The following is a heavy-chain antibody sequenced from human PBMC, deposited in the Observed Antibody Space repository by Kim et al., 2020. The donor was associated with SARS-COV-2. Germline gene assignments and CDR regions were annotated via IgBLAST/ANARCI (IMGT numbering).Heavy chain of an antibody. V-gene: IGHV3-23*01. Sequence: GGSLRLSCAASGFTFSSYTMSWVRQAPGKGLEWVSAISGSGGSTYYADSVKGRFSISRDNSRNTLYLQMNTLRAEDTAVYYCAKAPTVTTTGYWGQGTLVTVSS. D-gene: IGHD4-17*01. CDR1: GFTFSSYT. CDR3: AKAPTVTTTGY. J-gene: IGHJ4*02. CDR2: ISGSGGST.